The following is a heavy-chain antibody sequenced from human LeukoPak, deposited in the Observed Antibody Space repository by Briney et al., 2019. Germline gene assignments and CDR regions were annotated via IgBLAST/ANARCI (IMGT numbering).Heavy chain of an antibody. CDR3: ARDLSGVRGI. CDR1: GCTFSSYA. CDR2: ITGST. V-gene: IGHV3-23*01. D-gene: IGHD6-19*01. J-gene: IGHJ3*02. Sequence: GGSLRLSCAASGCTFSSYAMIWVRRAPGKGLEWVSAITGSTYYADSVKGRFTISRDNAKNSLYLQMNSLGAEDTAVYYCARDLSGVRGIWGQGTMVTVSS.